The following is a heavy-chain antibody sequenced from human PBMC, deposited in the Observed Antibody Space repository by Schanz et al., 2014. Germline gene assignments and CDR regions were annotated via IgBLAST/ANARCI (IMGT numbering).Heavy chain of an antibody. Sequence: QVQLVQSGAEMKKPGASVKVSCKASGYTFTSDSMHWVRQAPGQGLEWMGRIIPSLGLAKYEQKFQDKVTITADKSTFTAYMDVSSLRSEDTAVYYCASSGAGYSSSWDFDYWGQGTLVTVSS. J-gene: IGHJ4*02. CDR1: GYTFTSDS. CDR2: IIPSLGLA. V-gene: IGHV1-69*09. CDR3: ASSGAGYSSSWDFDY. D-gene: IGHD6-13*01.